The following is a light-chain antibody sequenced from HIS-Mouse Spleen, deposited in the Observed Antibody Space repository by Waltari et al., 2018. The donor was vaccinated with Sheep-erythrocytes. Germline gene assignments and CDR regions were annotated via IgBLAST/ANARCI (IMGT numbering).Light chain of an antibody. CDR2: EVS. CDR1: SSDVGGYNY. CDR3: CSYAGSYNHV. J-gene: IGLJ1*01. Sequence: QSALTQPRSVSGSPGQSVTISCTGTSSDVGGYNYVSWYQQHPGKAPNLMMYEVSKRPSGVPDRFSGSKSGNTASLTISGLQAEDEADYYCCSYAGSYNHVFATGTKVTVL. V-gene: IGLV2-11*01.